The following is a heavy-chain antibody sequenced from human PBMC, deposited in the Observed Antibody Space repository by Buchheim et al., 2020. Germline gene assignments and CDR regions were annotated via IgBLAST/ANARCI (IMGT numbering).Heavy chain of an antibody. Sequence: QVQLQESGPGLVKPSETLSLTCAVSGYSISNDYYWGWIRQPPGKGLEWIGSISHGGRTFYNPSLKSRVTVSLHASKNHFSLTLTSVTAPDTAMYYCARMGYSGSYYDPWGRGTL. D-gene: IGHD1-26*01. CDR1: GYSISNDYY. V-gene: IGHV4-38-2*01. CDR3: ARMGYSGSYYDP. J-gene: IGHJ5*02. CDR2: ISHGGRT.